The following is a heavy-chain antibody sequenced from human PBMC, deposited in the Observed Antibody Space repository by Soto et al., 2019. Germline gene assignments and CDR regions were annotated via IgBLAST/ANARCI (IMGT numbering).Heavy chain of an antibody. CDR2: IIPILGIA. Sequence: QVQLVQSGAEVKKPGSSVKVSCKASGGTFSSYTISWVRQAPGQGLEWMGRIIPILGIANYAQKFQGRVTITADKSTSTAYRELSSLRSEDTAVYYCASGLHLQPDYWGQGTLVTVSS. CDR1: GGTFSSYT. J-gene: IGHJ4*02. CDR3: ASGLHLQPDY. V-gene: IGHV1-69*02. D-gene: IGHD6-13*01.